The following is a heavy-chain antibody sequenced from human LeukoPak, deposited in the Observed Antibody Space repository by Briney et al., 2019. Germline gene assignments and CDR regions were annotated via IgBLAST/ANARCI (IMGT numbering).Heavy chain of an antibody. V-gene: IGHV1-69*13. Sequence: SVKVSCKAFGGTFSSYAISWVRQAPGQGLEWMGGIIPIFGTANYAQKFQGRVTITADESTSTAYMELSSLRSEDTAVYYCARAGTAMSTLDYWGQGTLVTVSS. CDR2: IIPIFGTA. D-gene: IGHD5-18*01. J-gene: IGHJ4*02. CDR3: ARAGTAMSTLDY. CDR1: GGTFSSYA.